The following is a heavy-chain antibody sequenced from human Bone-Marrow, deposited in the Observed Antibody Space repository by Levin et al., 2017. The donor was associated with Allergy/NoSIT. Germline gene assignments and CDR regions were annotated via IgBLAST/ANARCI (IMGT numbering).Heavy chain of an antibody. CDR3: TALNFDY. J-gene: IGHJ4*02. V-gene: IGHV3-15*01. CDR1: GFTFSNAW. Sequence: SCAASGFTFSNAWMNWVRQTPGKGLEWLGLIRTKAEGGTTDYAAPVKGRFIMSRDDSQNTLFLQMNSLKTEDTAVYYCTALNFDYWGQGTLVTVSS. CDR2: IRTKAEGGTT.